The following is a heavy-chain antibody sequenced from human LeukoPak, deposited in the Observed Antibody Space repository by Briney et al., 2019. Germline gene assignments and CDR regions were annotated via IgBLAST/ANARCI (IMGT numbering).Heavy chain of an antibody. J-gene: IGHJ4*02. V-gene: IGHV3-30-3*01. CDR3: ARSGGLQKFDY. CDR1: EFTFSNYA. CDR2: ISYDGNTI. D-gene: IGHD4-11*01. Sequence: EAGGSLRLSCAASEFTFSNYAAHWVRQAPGKGLQWVAVISYDGNTIYYADSVKGRFTISRDTSKNTLYLQMNSLRTEDTAVYYCARSGGLQKFDYWGQGTLVTVSS.